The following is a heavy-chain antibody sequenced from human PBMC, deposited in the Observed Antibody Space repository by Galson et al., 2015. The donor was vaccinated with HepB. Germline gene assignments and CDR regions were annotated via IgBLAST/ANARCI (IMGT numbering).Heavy chain of an antibody. D-gene: IGHD1-1*01. CDR2: LYWDDDK. CDR1: GFSLSTSGVG. Sequence: PALVKPTQTLTLTCTFSGFSLSTSGVGVGWIRQPPGKALEWLALLYWDDDKRYSPSLESRLTITKDTSKNQVVLTMTDVDPVDTATYHCAHRPQFAGNWSGDAFDIWGQGTMVTVSS. V-gene: IGHV2-5*02. J-gene: IGHJ3*02. CDR3: AHRPQFAGNWSGDAFDI.